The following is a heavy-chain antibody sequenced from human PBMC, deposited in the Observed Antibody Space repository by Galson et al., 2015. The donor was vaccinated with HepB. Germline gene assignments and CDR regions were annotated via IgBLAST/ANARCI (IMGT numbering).Heavy chain of an antibody. J-gene: IGHJ4*02. Sequence: SLRLSCAASGFTFSDYGMHWVRQAPGKGLEWMTVISSDGKTEYYADSVKGRFIISRDNSKNTLYLQMSSLRTEDTAMYFCTKEGTGTTSRFAFDHRGQGTLVTVSS. CDR1: GFTFSDYG. D-gene: IGHD1-7*01. CDR2: ISSDGKTE. V-gene: IGHV3-30*18. CDR3: TKEGTGTTSRFAFDH.